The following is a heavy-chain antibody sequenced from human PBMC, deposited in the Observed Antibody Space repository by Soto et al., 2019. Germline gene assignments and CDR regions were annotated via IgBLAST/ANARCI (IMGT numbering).Heavy chain of an antibody. CDR2: IYYSGST. V-gene: IGHV4-31*03. CDR3: ARTLRYYGSGSYYNPHYFDY. J-gene: IGHJ4*02. CDR1: GCSISSGGYY. Sequence: TLSLTCTVSGCSISSGGYYWSWIRQHPGKGLEWIGYIYYSGSTYYNPSLKSRVTISVDTSKNQFSLKLSSVTAADTAVYYCARTLRYYGSGSYYNPHYFDYWGQGTLVTVS. D-gene: IGHD3-10*01.